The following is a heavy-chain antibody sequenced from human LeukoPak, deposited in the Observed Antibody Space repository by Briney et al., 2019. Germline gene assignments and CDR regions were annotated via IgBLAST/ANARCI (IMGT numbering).Heavy chain of an antibody. CDR3: ARLVVVVADGYFDY. CDR1: GFTFSSYA. CDR2: ISYDGSNK. J-gene: IGHJ4*02. Sequence: GGSLRLSCAASGFTFSSYAMHWVRQAPGKGLEWVAVISYDGSNKYYADSVKGRFTISRDNSKNALYLQMNSLRAEDTAVYYCARLVVVVADGYFDYWGQGTLVTVSS. V-gene: IGHV3-30-3*01. D-gene: IGHD2-15*01.